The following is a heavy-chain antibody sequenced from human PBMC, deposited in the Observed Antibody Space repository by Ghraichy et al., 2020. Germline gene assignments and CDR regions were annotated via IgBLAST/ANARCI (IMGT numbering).Heavy chain of an antibody. CDR1: GGSISSYY. V-gene: IGHV4-59*01. J-gene: IGHJ4*02. CDR3: ASSPPPRISYGHD. CDR2: IYYRGST. D-gene: IGHD2/OR15-2a*01. Sequence: SETLSLTCTVSGGSISSYYWSWIRQPPGKGLEWIGYIYYRGSTNYNPSLKSRVTISVDTSKNQFSLKLSPVTAADTAVYYCASSPPPRISYGHDWGQGTLVTVSS.